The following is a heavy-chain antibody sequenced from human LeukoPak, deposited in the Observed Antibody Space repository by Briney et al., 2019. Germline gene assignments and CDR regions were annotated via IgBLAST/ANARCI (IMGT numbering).Heavy chain of an antibody. D-gene: IGHD6-13*01. CDR2: MNHSGST. Sequence: SETLSLTCAVYGGSFSGYYWSWIRQPPGKGLEGIGEMNHSGSTDYSPSLKSRVTMSVDESKNQFSLNQCSVTAADTAVYNCAREIADPYSFDSWGKGNLVTVSP. CDR3: AREIADPYSFDS. CDR1: GGSFSGYY. J-gene: IGHJ4*02. V-gene: IGHV4-34*01.